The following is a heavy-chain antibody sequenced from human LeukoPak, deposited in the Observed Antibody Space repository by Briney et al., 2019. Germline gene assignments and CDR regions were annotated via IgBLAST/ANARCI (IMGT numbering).Heavy chain of an antibody. CDR1: GYTFTSYY. CDR2: INPSGGST. J-gene: IGHJ6*03. Sequence: ASVKVSCKASGYTFTSYYMHWVRQAPGQGLEWMGIINPSGGSTSYAQKFQGRVTMTRDMSTSTVYMELSSLRSEDTAVYYCARDHIYYDSSGYYWNYYYYYMDVWGKGTTVTVSS. D-gene: IGHD3-22*01. CDR3: ARDHIYYDSSGYYWNYYYYYMDV. V-gene: IGHV1-46*01.